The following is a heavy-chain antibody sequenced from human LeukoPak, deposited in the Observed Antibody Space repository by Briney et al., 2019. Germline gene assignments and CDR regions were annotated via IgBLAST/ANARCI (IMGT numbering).Heavy chain of an antibody. J-gene: IGHJ4*02. Sequence: GASVKVSCKASGYTFTSYGISWVRQAPGQGLEWMGWISAYNGNTNYAQKFQGRVTMTRDTSTSTVYMELSSLRSEDTAVYYCARGERDFDYWGQGTLVTVSS. CDR2: ISAYNGNT. CDR1: GYTFTSYG. CDR3: ARGERDFDY. V-gene: IGHV1-18*01. D-gene: IGHD1-26*01.